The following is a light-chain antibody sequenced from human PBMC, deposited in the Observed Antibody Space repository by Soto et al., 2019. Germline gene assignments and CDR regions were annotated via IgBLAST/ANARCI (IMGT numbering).Light chain of an antibody. CDR3: QHHTT. V-gene: IGKV1-5*03. CDR1: QTISSW. Sequence: DIQMTQSPSTLSASVGDRVTITCRASQTISSWLAWYQQKPGKAPKLLIYKASSLESGVPSRFSGSGSGTEFTLTISSLQPDDFAKYYCQHHTTFGQGTKVETK. J-gene: IGKJ1*01. CDR2: KAS.